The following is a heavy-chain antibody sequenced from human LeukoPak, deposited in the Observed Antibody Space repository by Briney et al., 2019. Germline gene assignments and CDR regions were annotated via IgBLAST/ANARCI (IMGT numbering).Heavy chain of an antibody. Sequence: PSETLSLTCTVSGGSISSGDYYWSWIRQPPGKGLEWIGYIYYSGSTYYNPSLKSRVTISVDTSKNQFSLKLSSVTAADTAVYYCASIVATTAYFDYWGQGTLVTV. V-gene: IGHV4-30-4*01. J-gene: IGHJ4*02. CDR2: IYYSGST. CDR1: GGSISSGDYY. CDR3: ASIVATTAYFDY. D-gene: IGHD5-12*01.